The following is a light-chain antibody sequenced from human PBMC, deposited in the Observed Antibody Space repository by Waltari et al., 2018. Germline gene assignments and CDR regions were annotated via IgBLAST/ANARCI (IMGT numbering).Light chain of an antibody. CDR1: QSVNSN. CDR2: GAS. CDR3: QQYNDWLT. Sequence: EIVMTQSPATLSVSPGERATLSCRASQSVNSNLAWDQQKPGQAPRLLIHGASTRATGFPARFSGSGSGTEFTLTISSLQSEDFAVYYCQQYNDWLTFGGGTKVEIK. J-gene: IGKJ4*01. V-gene: IGKV3-15*01.